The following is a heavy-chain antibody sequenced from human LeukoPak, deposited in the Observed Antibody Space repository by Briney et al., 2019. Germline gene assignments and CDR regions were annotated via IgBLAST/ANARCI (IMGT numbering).Heavy chain of an antibody. CDR3: ARGDSSGYYSFDY. CDR2: IIPILGIA. D-gene: IGHD3-22*01. CDR1: GGTFSSYT. J-gene: IGHJ4*02. V-gene: IGHV1-69*02. Sequence: ASVKDSCKASGGTFSSYTISWVRQAPGQGLEWMGRIIPILGIANYAQKFQGRVTITADKSTSTAYMELSSLRSEDTAVYYCARGDSSGYYSFDYWGQGTLVTVSS.